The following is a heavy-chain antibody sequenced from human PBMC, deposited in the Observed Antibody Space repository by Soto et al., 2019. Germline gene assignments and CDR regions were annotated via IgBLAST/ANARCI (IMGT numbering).Heavy chain of an antibody. V-gene: IGHV3-21*01. CDR2: ISSSSSYI. CDR3: ARVKYITIFGVDDY. CDR1: GFTFSSYS. D-gene: IGHD3-3*01. Sequence: LRLSCAASGFTFSSYSMNWVRQAPGKGLEWVSSISSSSSYIYYADSVKGRFTISRDNAKNSLYLQMNSLRAEDTAVYYCARVKYITIFGVDDYWGKGTPVTASS. J-gene: IGHJ4*02.